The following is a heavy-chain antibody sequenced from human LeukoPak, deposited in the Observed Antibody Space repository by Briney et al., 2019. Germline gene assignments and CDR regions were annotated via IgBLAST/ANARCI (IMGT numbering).Heavy chain of an antibody. D-gene: IGHD2-8*02. Sequence: GGSLRLSCTVSGFTVSSNSMSWVRQAPGKGLEWVSFIFSSTHYSDSVKGRFTISRDNSKNTLYLQMNSLRAEDTAVYYCARSPPWSPLDYWGQGTLVTVSS. CDR2: IFSST. CDR1: GFTVSSNS. J-gene: IGHJ4*02. CDR3: ARSPPWSPLDY. V-gene: IGHV3-53*01.